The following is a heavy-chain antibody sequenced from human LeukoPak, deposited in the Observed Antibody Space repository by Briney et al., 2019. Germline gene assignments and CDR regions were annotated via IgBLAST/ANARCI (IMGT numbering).Heavy chain of an antibody. CDR1: GFTFSSYT. CDR3: ARDCTPSATTMADY. V-gene: IGHV3-30-3*01. D-gene: IGHD1-26*01. CDR2: ISYDGSKK. Sequence: GKSLRLSCAASGFTFSSYTIHWVRQAPGKGLEWVAVISYDGSKKYYPDSLKGRFTISRDNSKNTASLQVDSLRVEDTAVYYCARDCTPSATTMADYWGQGTLVTVSS. J-gene: IGHJ4*02.